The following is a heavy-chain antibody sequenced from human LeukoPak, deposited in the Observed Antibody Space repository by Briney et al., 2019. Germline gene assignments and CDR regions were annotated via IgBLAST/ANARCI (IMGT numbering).Heavy chain of an antibody. Sequence: ASVKVSCKASRYTSTSYAMHWVRQTPGQRLEWMGWINAGNGNTKYSQKFQGRVTITRDTSASTAYMELSSLRSEDTAVYYCATYSVGYWGQGTLVTVSS. D-gene: IGHD4-23*01. CDR2: INAGNGNT. V-gene: IGHV1-3*01. CDR3: ATYSVGY. J-gene: IGHJ4*02. CDR1: RYTSTSYA.